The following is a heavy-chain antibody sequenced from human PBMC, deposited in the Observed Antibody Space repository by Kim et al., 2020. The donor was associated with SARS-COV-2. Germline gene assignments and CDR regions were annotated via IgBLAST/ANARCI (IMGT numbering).Heavy chain of an antibody. CDR1: GGTFSSYA. CDR2: IIPIFGTA. J-gene: IGHJ6*02. D-gene: IGHD3-10*01. CDR3: ARDAPTRIITMVRGVMAGGDYYYGMDV. Sequence: SVKVSCKASGGTFSSYAISWVRQAPGQGLEWMGGIIPIFGTANYAQKFQGRVTITADESTSTAYMELSSLRSEDTAVYYCARDAPTRIITMVRGVMAGGDYYYGMDVWGQGTTVTVSS. V-gene: IGHV1-69*13.